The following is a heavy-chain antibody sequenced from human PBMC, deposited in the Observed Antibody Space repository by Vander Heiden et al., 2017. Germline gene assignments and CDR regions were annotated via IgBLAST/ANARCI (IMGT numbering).Heavy chain of an antibody. Sequence: QVQLVESGGGVVQPGRSLRLSCAASGFTFRTYGMHWVRQAQGKGLEWVALISYDGNHKYYADSVKGRFTISRDNSKNTLYLQMNSLRVDDTSVYYCAKSMYYDEIESWGQGTLVTVSS. D-gene: IGHD3-22*01. V-gene: IGHV3-30*18. CDR2: ISYDGNHK. CDR1: GFTFRTYG. J-gene: IGHJ4*02. CDR3: AKSMYYDEIES.